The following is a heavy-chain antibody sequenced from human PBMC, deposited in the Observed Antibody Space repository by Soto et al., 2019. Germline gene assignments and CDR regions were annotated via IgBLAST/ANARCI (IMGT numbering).Heavy chain of an antibody. CDR1: GFTFSSYS. J-gene: IGHJ6*02. V-gene: IGHV3-21*01. D-gene: IGHD3-3*01. CDR2: ISSSSSYI. CDR3: ARHIYDFWSGYYTQYYYYGMDV. Sequence: GGSLRLSCAASGFTFSSYSMNWVRQAPGKGLEWVSSISSSSSYIYYADSVKGRFTISRDNAKNSLYLQMNSLRAEDTAVYYCARHIYDFWSGYYTQYYYYGMDVWGQGTTVTVSS.